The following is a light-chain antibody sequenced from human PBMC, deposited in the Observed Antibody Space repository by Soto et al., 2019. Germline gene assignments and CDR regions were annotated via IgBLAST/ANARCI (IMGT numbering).Light chain of an antibody. J-gene: IGLJ1*01. Sequence: QSALTQPASVSGSPGQSITISCTGTSSDVGNYKYVSWYQQHPGKAPKLIIYEVSNRPSGVSDRFSGSKSGNTASLTISGLRAEDETDYYCLSYTSSGTYVFGTGTKLTVL. CDR2: EVS. CDR1: SSDVGNYKY. V-gene: IGLV2-14*01. CDR3: LSYTSSGTYV.